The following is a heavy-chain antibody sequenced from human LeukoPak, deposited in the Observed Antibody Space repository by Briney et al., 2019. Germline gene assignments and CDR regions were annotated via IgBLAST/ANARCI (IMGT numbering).Heavy chain of an antibody. CDR2: IYYSGST. Sequence: SETLSLTCTVSGGSISSSSYYWGWIRQPPGKGLEWIGSIYYSGSTYYNPSLKSRVTISVDTSKNQFSLKLSSVTAADTAVYYCARGIVVVPAAIGFSPLPSFDYCGQGTLVTVSS. V-gene: IGHV4-39*01. CDR1: GGSISSSSYY. J-gene: IGHJ4*02. D-gene: IGHD2-2*01. CDR3: ARGIVVVPAAIGFSPLPSFDY.